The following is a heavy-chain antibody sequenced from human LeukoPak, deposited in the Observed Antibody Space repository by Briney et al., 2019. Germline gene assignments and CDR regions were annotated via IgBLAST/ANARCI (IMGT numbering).Heavy chain of an antibody. V-gene: IGHV3-7*01. D-gene: IGHD5-18*01. CDR3: ASLDTAAIRTGGY. CDR1: GFPFSPDW. CDR2: IKKSGSET. J-gene: IGHJ4*02. Sequence: GGSLTLSCAASGFPFSPDWMSWVRQAPGKGLEWVAMIKKSGSETHYVDSVKGRFIISRDSARNSLYLQMSSLKADDTAVYYCASLDTAAIRTGGYWGQGTLVTVSS.